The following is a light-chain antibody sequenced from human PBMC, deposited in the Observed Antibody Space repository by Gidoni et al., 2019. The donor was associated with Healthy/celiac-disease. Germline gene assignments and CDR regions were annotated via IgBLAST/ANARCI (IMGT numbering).Light chain of an antibody. J-gene: IGKJ2*01. CDR3: QQYDNLPLYT. Sequence: QMTPSPSSLSASVGDRVTITCQASQDISNYLNWYQQKPGKAPKLLIYDASNLETGVPSRFSGSGSGTDFTFTISSLQPEDIATYYCQQYDNLPLYTFXXXTKLEIK. CDR1: QDISNY. V-gene: IGKV1-33*01. CDR2: DAS.